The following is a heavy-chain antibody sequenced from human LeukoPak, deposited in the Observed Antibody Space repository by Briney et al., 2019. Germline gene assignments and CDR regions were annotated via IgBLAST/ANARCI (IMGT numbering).Heavy chain of an antibody. Sequence: AGGSLRLSCAASGFTFSDYYMSWIRQAPGKGLEWVSYISSSSSYTNYADSVKGRFTISRDNAKNSLYLQMNSLRAEDTAVYYCARGHGGYPTSFDYWGQGTLVTVSS. J-gene: IGHJ4*02. D-gene: IGHD4-17*01. V-gene: IGHV3-11*06. CDR1: GFTFSDYY. CDR3: ARGHGGYPTSFDY. CDR2: ISSSSSYT.